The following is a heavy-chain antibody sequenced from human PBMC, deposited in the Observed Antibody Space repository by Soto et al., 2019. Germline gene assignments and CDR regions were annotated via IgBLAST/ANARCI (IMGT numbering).Heavy chain of an antibody. CDR1: GGTFSSYA. CDR3: AREGRSGSKNYYYYGMDV. Sequence: QVQLVQSGAEVKKPGSSVKVSCKASGGTFSSYAISWVRQAPGQALEWMGGIIPIFGTANYAQQFQGRVTITADEYTSTGYMELSSLRSEDTAVYSCAREGRSGSKNYYYYGMDVWGQGTTVTVSS. D-gene: IGHD3-10*01. CDR2: IIPIFGTA. J-gene: IGHJ6*02. V-gene: IGHV1-69*01.